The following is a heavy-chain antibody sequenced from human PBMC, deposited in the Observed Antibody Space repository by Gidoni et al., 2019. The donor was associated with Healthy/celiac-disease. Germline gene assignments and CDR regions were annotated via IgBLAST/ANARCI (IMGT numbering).Heavy chain of an antibody. D-gene: IGHD3-22*01. J-gene: IGHJ5*02. CDR1: GVTFSSYA. CDR2: IIPIFGTA. V-gene: IGHV1-69*01. Sequence: QVQLVQSGAEVKKPGSSVKVSCKASGVTFSSYAISWVRQAPGQGLEWMGGIIPIFGTANYAQKFQGRVTITADESTSTAYMELSNLRSEDTAVYYCARAEYYDSSGYYQPEVWFDPWGQGTLVTVSS. CDR3: ARAEYYDSSGYYQPEVWFDP.